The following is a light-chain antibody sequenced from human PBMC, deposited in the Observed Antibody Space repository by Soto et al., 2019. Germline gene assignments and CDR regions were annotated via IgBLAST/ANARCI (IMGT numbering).Light chain of an antibody. CDR1: SSNIGSNT. J-gene: IGLJ1*01. CDR2: SNN. Sequence: VLTQPPSASGTPGQRVTISCSGSSSNIGSNTVNWYQQLPGTAPKLLIYSNNQRPSGVPDRFSGSKSGTSASLAISGLQSEDEADYYCAAWDDSLNGSYVFGTGTKVTVL. CDR3: AAWDDSLNGSYV. V-gene: IGLV1-44*01.